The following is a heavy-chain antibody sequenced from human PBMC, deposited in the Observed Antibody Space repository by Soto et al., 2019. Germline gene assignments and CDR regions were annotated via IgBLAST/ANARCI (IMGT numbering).Heavy chain of an antibody. Sequence: SETLSLTCAVSGGSISSSNWWSWVRQPPGKGLEWIGEIYHSGSTNYNPSLKSRVTISVDKSKNQFSLKLSSVTAADTAVYYCARLGYGSASYAPVDYWGQGTLVTVS. CDR3: ARLGYGSASYAPVDY. D-gene: IGHD3-10*01. CDR2: IYHSGST. V-gene: IGHV4-4*02. CDR1: GGSISSSNW. J-gene: IGHJ4*02.